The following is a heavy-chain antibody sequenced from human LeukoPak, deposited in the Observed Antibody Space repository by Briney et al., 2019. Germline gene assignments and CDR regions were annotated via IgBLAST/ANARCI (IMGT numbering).Heavy chain of an antibody. J-gene: IGHJ4*02. CDR2: IYPGDSDT. Sequence: GESLKISCKGSGYSFTSYWIGWVRQMPGKGLEWMGIIYPGDSDTRYSPSFQGQVTISADKSISTAYLQWSSLKAPDTAMYYCARQSPGYYYDSSGYFDYWGQGTLVTVSS. V-gene: IGHV5-51*01. CDR3: ARQSPGYYYDSSGYFDY. D-gene: IGHD3-22*01. CDR1: GYSFTSYW.